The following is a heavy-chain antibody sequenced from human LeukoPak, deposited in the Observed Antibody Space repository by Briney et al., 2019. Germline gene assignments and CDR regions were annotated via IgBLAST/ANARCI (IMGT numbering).Heavy chain of an antibody. J-gene: IGHJ4*02. Sequence: ASVKVSCKASGYTFTGYYMHWVRQAPGQGLEWMGIINPSGGSTSYAQKFQGRVTMTRDMSTSTVYMELSSLRSEDTAVYYCARGEGPHLAWDYFDYWGQGTLVTVSS. V-gene: IGHV1-46*01. D-gene: IGHD7-27*01. CDR3: ARGEGPHLAWDYFDY. CDR1: GYTFTGYY. CDR2: INPSGGST.